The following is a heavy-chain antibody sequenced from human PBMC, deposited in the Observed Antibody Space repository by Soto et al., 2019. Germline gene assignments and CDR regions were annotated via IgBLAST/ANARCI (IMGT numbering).Heavy chain of an antibody. V-gene: IGHV4-39*01. CDR3: AMGYGGSRTYWYYFGF. Sequence: QLQLQESGPGLVKPSETLSLTCPVSGGSISSSNFYWVWIRQPPGKGLEWVGRTSYSGSTYYNPSLKSGVPPSVHTSKNQYALRLSSVTAADTAVYYWAMGYGGSRTYWYYFGFWGQGTLVTVSS. J-gene: IGHJ4*02. D-gene: IGHD3-10*01. CDR1: GGSISSSNFY. CDR2: TSYSGST.